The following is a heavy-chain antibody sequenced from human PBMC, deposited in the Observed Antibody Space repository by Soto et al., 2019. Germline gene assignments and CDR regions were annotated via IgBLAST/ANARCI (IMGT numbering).Heavy chain of an antibody. CDR1: GGSVSSGSYY. Sequence: ETLSLTCTVSGGSVSSGSYYWSWIRQPPGKGLEWIGYIYYSGSTNYNPSLKSRVTISVDTSKNQFSLKLSSVTAADTAVYYCARVRPDSLKRTVTYFDYWGQGTLVTVSS. V-gene: IGHV4-61*01. D-gene: IGHD4-17*01. CDR3: ARVRPDSLKRTVTYFDY. CDR2: IYYSGST. J-gene: IGHJ4*02.